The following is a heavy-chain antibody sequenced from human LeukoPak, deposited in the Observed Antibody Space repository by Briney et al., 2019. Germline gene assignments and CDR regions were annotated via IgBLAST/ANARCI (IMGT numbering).Heavy chain of an antibody. CDR1: GFTFSNYA. Sequence: PGGSLRLSCAASGFTFSNYAVSWVRQAPGKGLEWVSNLSDNGGSPYYADSVKGRFTISRDNSKNTLHLHMNSLRDEDTAVYYCAKDPETYSSRWFDSWGQGTLVTVSS. CDR2: LSDNGGSP. D-gene: IGHD2-21*01. J-gene: IGHJ5*01. CDR3: AKDPETYSSRWFDS. V-gene: IGHV3-23*01.